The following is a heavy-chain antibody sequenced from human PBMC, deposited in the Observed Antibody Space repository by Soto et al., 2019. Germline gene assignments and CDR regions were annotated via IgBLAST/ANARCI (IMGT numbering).Heavy chain of an antibody. V-gene: IGHV3-23*01. CDR2: IGASGVKI. D-gene: IGHD6-25*01. CDR1: GFTFGNYA. Sequence: EVQLLESGGGLVQPGGSLRLSCAASGFTFGNYAMSWGRQAPGKGLDWVAGIGASGVKIYYADAVKGRFTISRDISKNALYLDPDCLRAEDTSVYYCAKTPPLPACSGAYRFDPCCHVPQATASS. CDR3: AKTPPLPACSGAYRFDP. J-gene: IGHJ5*02.